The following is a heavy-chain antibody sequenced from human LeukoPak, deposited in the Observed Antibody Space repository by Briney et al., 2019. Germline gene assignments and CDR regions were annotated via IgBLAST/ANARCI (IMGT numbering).Heavy chain of an antibody. CDR2: GLYTGNT. CDR1: GGSIAVNHYY. CDR3: AREHRSSKYFDS. D-gene: IGHD6-6*01. V-gene: IGHV4-39*02. J-gene: IGHJ4*02. Sequence: PSETLSLTCSVSGGSIAVNHYYWGWIRQPPGKRLEWIGSGLYTGNTYSNPSLRSRVTISVDTSKNEFSLKMNSVTAADTAVYYCAREHRSSKYFDSWGQGALMIVSS.